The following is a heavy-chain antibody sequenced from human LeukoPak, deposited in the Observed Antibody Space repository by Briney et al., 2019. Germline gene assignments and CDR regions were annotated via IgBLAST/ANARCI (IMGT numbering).Heavy chain of an antibody. J-gene: IGHJ5*02. CDR1: GFTFDDYA. CDR2: ISWNSGSI. V-gene: IGHV3-9*01. CDR3: AKDKSMILWSSNWFDP. D-gene: IGHD3-10*01. Sequence: GGSLRLSCAASGFTFDDYAMHWVRQAPGKGLEWVSGISWNSGSIGYADSVKGRFTISKDNAKNSLYLQMNSLRAEDTALYYCAKDKSMILWSSNWFDPWGQGTLVTVSS.